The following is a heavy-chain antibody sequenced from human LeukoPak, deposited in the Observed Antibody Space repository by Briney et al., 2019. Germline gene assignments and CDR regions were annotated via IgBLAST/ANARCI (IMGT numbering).Heavy chain of an antibody. CDR3: ARGRAAARYYYYYGMDV. J-gene: IGHJ6*02. CDR1: AGSISSSSYY. Sequence: SETLSLTCTVSAGSISSSSYYWGWIRQPPGKGLEWIGEINHSGSTNYSPSLKSRVTISVDTSKNQFSLKLSSVTAADTAVYYCARGRAAARYYYYYGMDVWGQGTTVTVSS. V-gene: IGHV4-39*07. D-gene: IGHD6-13*01. CDR2: INHSGST.